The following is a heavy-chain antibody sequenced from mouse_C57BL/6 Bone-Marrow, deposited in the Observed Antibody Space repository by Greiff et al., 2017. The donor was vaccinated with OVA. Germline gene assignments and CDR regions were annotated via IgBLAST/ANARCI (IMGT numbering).Heavy chain of an antibody. D-gene: IGHD1-1*01. CDR3: ARKYYYGSSPMDY. J-gene: IGHJ4*01. CDR1: GYTFTDYY. V-gene: IGHV1-76*01. Sequence: QVHVKQSGAELVRPGASVKLSCKASGYTFTDYYINWVKQRPGQGLEWIARIYPGSGNTYYNEKFKGKATLTAEKSSSTAYMQLSSLTSEDSAVYFCARKYYYGSSPMDYWGQGTSVTVSS. CDR2: IYPGSGNT.